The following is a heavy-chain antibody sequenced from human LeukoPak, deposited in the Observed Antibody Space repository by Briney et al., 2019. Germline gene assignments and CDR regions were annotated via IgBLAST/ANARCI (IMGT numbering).Heavy chain of an antibody. D-gene: IGHD5-12*01. J-gene: IGHJ4*02. CDR2: ISPYNGDT. V-gene: IGHV1-18*01. CDR3: AKDRAVATIGGIDY. Sequence: ASVKVSCKASGYTFTNYAITWVRQAPGQGPEWMGWISPYNGDTKYTQKFQGRVTLTTDTSTSTAYMELSRLRSDDTAVYYCAKDRAVATIGGIDYWGQGTLVTVSS. CDR1: GYTFTNYA.